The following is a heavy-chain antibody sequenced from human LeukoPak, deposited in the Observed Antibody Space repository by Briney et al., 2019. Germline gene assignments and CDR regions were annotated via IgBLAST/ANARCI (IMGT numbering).Heavy chain of an antibody. V-gene: IGHV4-34*01. CDR3: TRDRGQWLVDY. Sequence: SETLSLTCAVYGGSFSGYFWSWIRQPPGKGLEYFASIDSSGNTYYNPSLQSRVTISADTSKNQFSLMLSSVTAADTAVYYCTRDRGQWLVDYWGQGTLVTVSS. CDR2: IDSSGNT. D-gene: IGHD6-19*01. CDR1: GGSFSGYF. J-gene: IGHJ4*02.